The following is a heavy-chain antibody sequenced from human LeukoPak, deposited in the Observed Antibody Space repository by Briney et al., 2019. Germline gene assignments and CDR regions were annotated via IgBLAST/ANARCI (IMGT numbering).Heavy chain of an antibody. J-gene: IGHJ5*02. Sequence: ASVKVSCKASGGTFSSYAISWVRQAPGQGLEWMGRIIPILGIANYAQKFQGRVTITADKSTSTAYMELSSLRSEDTAVYYCARAGGSGGPQPSTWGQGTLVTVSS. CDR3: ARAGGSGGPQPST. CDR2: IIPILGIA. V-gene: IGHV1-69*04. CDR1: GGTFSSYA. D-gene: IGHD3-10*01.